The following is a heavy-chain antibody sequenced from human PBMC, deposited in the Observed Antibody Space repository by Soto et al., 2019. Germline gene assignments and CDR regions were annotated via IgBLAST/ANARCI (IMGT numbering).Heavy chain of an antibody. CDR2: IYYSGST. CDR1: GGSFSTYY. Sequence: PSETLSLTCTVSGGSFSTYYLTWIRQPPGKGLEWIGYIYYSGSTNFNPSLKSRVSMSIDKSKKQFSLKLSSVTAADTAVYFCATWSNSSRWYGAFDIWCQGTVVTVS. J-gene: IGHJ3*02. CDR3: ATWSNSSRWYGAFDI. D-gene: IGHD6-19*01. V-gene: IGHV4-59*01.